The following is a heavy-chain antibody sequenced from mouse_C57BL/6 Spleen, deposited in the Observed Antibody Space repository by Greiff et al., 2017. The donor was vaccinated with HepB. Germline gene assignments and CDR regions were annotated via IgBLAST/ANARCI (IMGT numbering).Heavy chain of an antibody. V-gene: IGHV5-9-1*02. CDR3: TREMYYYGSSYADY. Sequence: VHLVESGEGLVKPGGSLKLSCAASGFTFSSYAMSWVRQTPEKRLEWVAYISSGGDYIYYADTVKGRFTISRDNARNTLYLQMSSLKSEDTAMYYCTREMYYYGSSYADYWGQGTTLTVSS. CDR1: GFTFSSYA. CDR2: ISSGGDYI. J-gene: IGHJ2*01. D-gene: IGHD1-1*01.